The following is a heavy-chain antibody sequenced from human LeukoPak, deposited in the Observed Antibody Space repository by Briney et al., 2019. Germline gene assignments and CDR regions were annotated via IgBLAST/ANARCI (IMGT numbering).Heavy chain of an antibody. Sequence: SETLSLTCTVSGGSIGSSSYYWGWIRQPPGRGLAWIGSIYYSGSLYYNPSLKSRVTISVDTSKNQFSLKLSSVTAADTAVYYCARVYYSNSYDYWYFDLWGRGTLVTVSS. V-gene: IGHV4-39*07. J-gene: IGHJ2*01. CDR1: GGSIGSSSYY. CDR3: ARVYYSNSYDYWYFDL. D-gene: IGHD6-13*01. CDR2: IYYSGSL.